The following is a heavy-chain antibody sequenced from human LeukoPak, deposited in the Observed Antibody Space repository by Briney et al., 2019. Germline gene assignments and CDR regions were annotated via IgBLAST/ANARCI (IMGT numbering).Heavy chain of an antibody. D-gene: IGHD1-1*01. J-gene: IGHJ3*02. CDR3: ARSKLVPDAFDI. V-gene: IGHV1-18*01. CDR2: ISAYNGNT. CDR1: GYTFTSYG. Sequence: ASVKVSCKASGYTFTSYGISWVRQAPGQGLEWMGWISAYNGNTNYAQKLQGRVTMTTDTSTSTAYMELRSLRPDDTAVYYCARSKLVPDAFDIWGQGTMVTVSS.